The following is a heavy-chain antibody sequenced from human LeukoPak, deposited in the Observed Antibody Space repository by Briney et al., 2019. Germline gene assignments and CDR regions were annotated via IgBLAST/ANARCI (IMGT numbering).Heavy chain of an antibody. CDR2: IRYDGSNK. V-gene: IGHV3-30*02. CDR3: AKSDTAMVMGGYFQH. Sequence: GGSLRLSCAASGFTFSSYGMHWVRQAPGKGLEWVAFIRYDGSNKYYADSVKGRFTISRDNSKNTLYLQMNSLRAEDTAVYYCAKSDTAMVMGGYFQHWGQGTLVTVSS. CDR1: GFTFSSYG. J-gene: IGHJ1*01. D-gene: IGHD5-18*01.